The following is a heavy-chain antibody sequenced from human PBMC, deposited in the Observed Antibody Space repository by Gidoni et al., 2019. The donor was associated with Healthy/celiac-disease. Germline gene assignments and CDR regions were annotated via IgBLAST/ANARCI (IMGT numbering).Heavy chain of an antibody. J-gene: IGHJ4*02. D-gene: IGHD2-2*01. Sequence: EVQLVESGGGLVKPGGSLRLSCAASGFTFSSYSMNWVRQAPGKGLEWVSSISSSSSYIYYADSVKGRFTISRDNAKNSLYLQMNSLRAEDTAVYYCARVQSSSYAYFDYWGQGTLVTVSS. CDR2: ISSSSSYI. CDR1: GFTFSSYS. V-gene: IGHV3-21*01. CDR3: ARVQSSSYAYFDY.